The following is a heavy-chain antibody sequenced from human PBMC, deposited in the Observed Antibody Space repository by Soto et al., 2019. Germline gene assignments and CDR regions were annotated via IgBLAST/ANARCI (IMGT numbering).Heavy chain of an antibody. V-gene: IGHV1-69*01. D-gene: IGHD2-2*01. J-gene: IGHJ6*02. CDR2: SIPIFGTA. Sequence: QVQLVQSGAEVKKPGSSVKVSCKASGGTFSSYAISWVRQAPGQGLEWMGGSIPIFGTANYAQKFQGRVTITADESTSTDYMELSSLRSEDTAVYYCARGNCSSTSCSYYYYGMDVWGQGTTVTDSS. CDR1: GGTFSSYA. CDR3: ARGNCSSTSCSYYYYGMDV.